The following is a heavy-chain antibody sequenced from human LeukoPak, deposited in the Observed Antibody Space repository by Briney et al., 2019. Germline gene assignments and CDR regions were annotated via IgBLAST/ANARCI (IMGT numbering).Heavy chain of an antibody. Sequence: SETLSLTCTVSGGSISSSSYYWGWIRQPPGKGLEWIGSIYHSGSTYYNPSLKSRVTISVDTSKNQFSLKLSSVTAADTAVYYCARHTRGFGELLANWFDPWGQGTLVTVSS. V-gene: IGHV4-39*01. J-gene: IGHJ5*02. CDR3: ARHTRGFGELLANWFDP. CDR2: IYHSGST. D-gene: IGHD3-10*01. CDR1: GGSISSSSYY.